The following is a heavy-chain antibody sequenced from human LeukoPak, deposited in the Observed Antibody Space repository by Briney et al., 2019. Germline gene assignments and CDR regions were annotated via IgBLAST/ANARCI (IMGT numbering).Heavy chain of an antibody. Sequence: ASVKVSCKASGYTFTSNNINWVRQAPGQGLEGMGWMNPKSGNTDYAQKFQGRLTMTRDTSTNTAYMELSGLRSDDTAVYYCARVKTMIVVVSLFDYWGQGTLVTVSS. D-gene: IGHD3-22*01. V-gene: IGHV1-8*02. CDR2: MNPKSGNT. CDR3: ARVKTMIVVVSLFDY. J-gene: IGHJ4*02. CDR1: GYTFTSNN.